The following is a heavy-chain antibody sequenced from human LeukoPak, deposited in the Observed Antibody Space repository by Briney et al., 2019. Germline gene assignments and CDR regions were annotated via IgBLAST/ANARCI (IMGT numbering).Heavy chain of an antibody. J-gene: IGHJ5*02. V-gene: IGHV3-48*03. CDR2: ISSGGNTI. CDR3: ARDYAWANSWGIAAAGYAGDWFDP. Sequence: PGGSLRLSCAASGFTFSSYEMNWVRQAPGKGLEWVSYISSGGNTIYYADSAKGRFTISRDNAKNSLYLQMNSLRAEDTAVYYCARDYAWANSWGIAAAGYAGDWFDPWGQGTLVTVSS. D-gene: IGHD6-13*01. CDR1: GFTFSSYE.